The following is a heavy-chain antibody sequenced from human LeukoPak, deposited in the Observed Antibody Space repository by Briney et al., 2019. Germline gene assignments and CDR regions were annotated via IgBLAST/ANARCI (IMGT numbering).Heavy chain of an antibody. V-gene: IGHV3-30*03. D-gene: IGHD6-13*01. Sequence: GGSLRLSCAASGFTFSSYGIHWVRQAPGKGLEVVAVISYDGSNKYYADSVKGRFTISRDNAKNSLYLQMNSLRAEDTAVYYCARDSIAAAGNFDYWGQGTLVTVSS. CDR1: GFTFSSYG. CDR2: ISYDGSNK. J-gene: IGHJ4*02. CDR3: ARDSIAAAGNFDY.